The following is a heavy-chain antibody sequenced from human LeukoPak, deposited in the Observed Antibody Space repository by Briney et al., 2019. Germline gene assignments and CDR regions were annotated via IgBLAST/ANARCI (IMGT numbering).Heavy chain of an antibody. Sequence: SETLSLTCTVSGGSISSYYWSWIRQPPGKGLEWIGYIYYSGSTNYNPSLKSRVTISVDTSKNQFSLKLSSVTAADTAVYYCARDEELFRWGQGTLVTVSS. CDR1: GGSISSYY. D-gene: IGHD3-10*01. CDR2: IYYSGST. J-gene: IGHJ4*02. V-gene: IGHV4-59*01. CDR3: ARDEELFR.